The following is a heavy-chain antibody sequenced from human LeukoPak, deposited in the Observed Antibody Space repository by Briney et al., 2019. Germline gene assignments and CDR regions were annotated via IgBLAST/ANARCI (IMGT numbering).Heavy chain of an antibody. D-gene: IGHD4-17*01. Sequence: SETLSLTCAVSGDSISSTNWWSWVRPPPGKGVEWIGEIDNRGNTKYNQSVKIRVTISVDRSKNQFSLQLTSVTAADTAVYYCARGYGPGYWGRGTLVTVSA. J-gene: IGHJ4*02. CDR1: GDSISSTNW. CDR2: IDNRGNT. V-gene: IGHV4-4*02. CDR3: ARGYGPGY.